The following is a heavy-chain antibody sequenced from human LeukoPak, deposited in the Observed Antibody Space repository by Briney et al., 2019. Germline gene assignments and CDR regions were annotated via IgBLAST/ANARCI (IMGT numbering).Heavy chain of an antibody. CDR2: IYYSGST. V-gene: IGHV4-38-2*02. CDR1: GYSISSGYY. J-gene: IGHJ4*02. D-gene: IGHD5-18*01. Sequence: SETLSLTCTVSGYSISSGYYWGWIRQPPGKGLEWIGSIYYSGSTYYNPSLKSRVTLSVDTSKNQFSLKLSSVTAADTAVYYCARLSTDTAMVLNLLFDYWGQGTLVTVSS. CDR3: ARLSTDTAMVLNLLFDY.